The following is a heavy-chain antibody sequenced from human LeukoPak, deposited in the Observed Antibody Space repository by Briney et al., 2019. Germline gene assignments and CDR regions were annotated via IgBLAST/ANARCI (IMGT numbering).Heavy chain of an antibody. V-gene: IGHV3-30*02. CDR3: ARVRTIAAAGTPADY. Sequence: GGSLRLSRAASVFIFCDYGMQWVRQAPGKGREGGSFIRYDGSNKYYTDSVRGRFTISRYNSKNTLYLHMNSLRAEATVIYYCARVRTIAAAGTPADYWGQGTLVTVSS. J-gene: IGHJ4*02. D-gene: IGHD6-13*01. CDR1: VFIFCDYG. CDR2: IRYDGSNK.